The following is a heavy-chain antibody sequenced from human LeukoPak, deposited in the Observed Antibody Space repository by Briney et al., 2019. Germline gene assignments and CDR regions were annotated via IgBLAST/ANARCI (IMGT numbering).Heavy chain of an antibody. D-gene: IGHD3-22*01. CDR1: GGTFSSYA. CDR3: ARCSPGDSSNFYAVLQY. V-gene: IGHV1-69*06. CDR2: IIPVFGTT. Sequence: SVKVPCTASGGTFSSYAVSWVRLTPGQGLEWLGGIIPVFGTTTYAQKFQAKVTMTADKSTNTAYLEISSLTSDDTAVYYCARCSPGDSSNFYAVLQYWGQGTQVTVST. J-gene: IGHJ4*02.